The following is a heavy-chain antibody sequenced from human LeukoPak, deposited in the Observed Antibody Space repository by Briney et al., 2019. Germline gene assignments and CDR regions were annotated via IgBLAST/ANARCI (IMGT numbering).Heavy chain of an antibody. CDR1: GFTVSNNY. V-gene: IGHV3-53*01. Sequence: GGSLRLSCAASGFTVSNNYMSWIRQAPEKGLEWVSIIYDSGTTYYADSVKGRFTISRDNSKNTLYLQMNSLRAEDAAVYYCARWHTSGNNYYYDYWGQGTLVTVSS. CDR3: ARWHTSGNNYYYDY. J-gene: IGHJ4*02. CDR2: IYDSGTT. D-gene: IGHD3-22*01.